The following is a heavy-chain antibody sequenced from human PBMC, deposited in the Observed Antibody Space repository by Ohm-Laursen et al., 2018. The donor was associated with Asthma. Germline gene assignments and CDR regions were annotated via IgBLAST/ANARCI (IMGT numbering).Heavy chain of an antibody. Sequence: SLRLSCAASGFSFSSYTIHWVRQAPGKGLEWVAVTSYDGSNKYYADSVKGRFTISRDNSKNTLYLQMNSLRPDDTAVYYCARDVMEWYLPAFDFWGQGTLVTVSS. V-gene: IGHV3-30-3*01. CDR1: GFSFSSYT. J-gene: IGHJ4*02. CDR2: TSYDGSNK. CDR3: ARDVMEWYLPAFDF. D-gene: IGHD3-3*01.